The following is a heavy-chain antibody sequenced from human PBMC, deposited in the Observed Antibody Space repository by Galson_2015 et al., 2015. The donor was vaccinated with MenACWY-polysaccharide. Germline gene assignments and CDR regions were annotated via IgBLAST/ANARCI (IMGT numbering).Heavy chain of an antibody. D-gene: IGHD3-22*01. CDR2: IYPGDSDT. CDR1: GYSFTSYW. V-gene: IGHV5-51*03. Sequence: QSGAEVKKPGESLTISCKGSGYSFTSYWIGWVRQMPGKGLEWMGIIYPGDSDTRYSPSFQDQVTISADKSISTAYLQWSSLKASDTAMYYCARLGYYDSSGYLYYFDYWGQGTLVTVSS. CDR3: ARLGYYDSSGYLYYFDY. J-gene: IGHJ4*02.